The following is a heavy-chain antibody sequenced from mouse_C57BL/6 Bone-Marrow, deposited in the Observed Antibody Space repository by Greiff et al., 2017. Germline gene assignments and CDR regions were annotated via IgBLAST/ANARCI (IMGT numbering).Heavy chain of an antibody. CDR1: GFSLTSSG. J-gene: IGHJ3*01. CDR2: IWSGGST. V-gene: IGHV2-2*01. CDR3: ASFWDRFAY. Sequence: VQLQQSGPGLVQPSQSLSITCPVSGFSLTSSGVHWVRQSPGKGLEWLGVIWSGGSTDYNAAFISRLSISKDNSKSQVFFKMNSLQADDTAIYYCASFWDRFAYWGQGTLVTVSA. D-gene: IGHD4-1*01.